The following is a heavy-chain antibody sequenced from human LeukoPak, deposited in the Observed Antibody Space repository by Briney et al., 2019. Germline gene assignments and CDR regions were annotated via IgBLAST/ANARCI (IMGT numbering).Heavy chain of an antibody. D-gene: IGHD5-18*01. Sequence: PGGSLRLSCAASGFTVSSNYMSWVRQAPGKGLEWVSVIYSGGSTYYADSVKGRFTISRDNSKNTLYLQMNSLRAEDTAVYYCALGGYGEYYYYYYYMDVWGKGTTVTVSS. CDR2: IYSGGST. V-gene: IGHV3-53*05. CDR1: GFTVSSNY. J-gene: IGHJ6*03. CDR3: ALGGYGEYYYYYYYMDV.